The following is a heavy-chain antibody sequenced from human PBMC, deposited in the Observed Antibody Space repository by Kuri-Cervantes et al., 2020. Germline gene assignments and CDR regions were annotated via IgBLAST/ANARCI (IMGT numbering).Heavy chain of an antibody. D-gene: IGHD3-10*01. Sequence: GSLRLSCAVSGGSISSSNWWSWVRQPPGKGLEWIGEINHSGSTNYNPSLKSRVTISVDTSKNQFSLKLSSVTAADTAVYYCARAASGGVTMVRGFDYWGQGTLVTVSS. CDR1: GGSISSSNW. J-gene: IGHJ4*02. CDR3: ARAASGGVTMVRGFDY. V-gene: IGHV4-4*02. CDR2: INHSGST.